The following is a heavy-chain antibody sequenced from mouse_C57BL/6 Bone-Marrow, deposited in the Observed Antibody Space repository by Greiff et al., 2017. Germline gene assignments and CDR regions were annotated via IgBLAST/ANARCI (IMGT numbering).Heavy chain of an antibody. CDR2: IDPDTGGT. J-gene: IGHJ4*01. D-gene: IGHD2-2*01. CDR3: TRWLPFYAMDY. CDR1: GYTFTDYE. V-gene: IGHV1-15*01. Sequence: VQLQQSGAELVRPGASVTLSCTASGYTFTDYEMHWVKQTPVHGLEWIGAIDPDTGGTAYNQKFKGKAILTADKSSSTAYMELRSLTSEDSAVYCCTRWLPFYAMDYWGQGTSVTVSS.